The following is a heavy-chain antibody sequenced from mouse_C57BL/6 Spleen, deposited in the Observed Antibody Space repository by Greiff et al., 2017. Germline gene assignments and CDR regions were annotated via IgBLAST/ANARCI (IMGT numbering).Heavy chain of an antibody. Sequence: EVQRVESGGGLVKPGGSLKLSCAASGFTFSDYGMHWVRQAPEKGLEWVAYISSGSSTIYYADTVKGRFTIARDNAKNTLFLQMTRLRSEDTAKYDCARSDSSGGYAMDYWGQGTSVTVSS. J-gene: IGHJ4*01. CDR1: GFTFSDYG. CDR2: ISSGSSTI. V-gene: IGHV5-17*01. CDR3: ARSDSSGGYAMDY. D-gene: IGHD3-2*02.